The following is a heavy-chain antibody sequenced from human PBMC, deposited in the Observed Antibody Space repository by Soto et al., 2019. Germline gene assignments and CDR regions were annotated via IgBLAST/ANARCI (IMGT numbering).Heavy chain of an antibody. CDR2: MNPNNGNT. Sequence: ASVEVSCKASGYTFTSYDINWVRQATGQGLEWMGWMNPNNGNTGYAQKFQGRVTMTRNTSISTAYMELSSLRSEDTAVYYCARGVIDYGDYGRGYNWFDPWGQGTLVTVSS. V-gene: IGHV1-8*01. J-gene: IGHJ5*02. CDR1: GYTFTSYD. D-gene: IGHD4-17*01. CDR3: ARGVIDYGDYGRGYNWFDP.